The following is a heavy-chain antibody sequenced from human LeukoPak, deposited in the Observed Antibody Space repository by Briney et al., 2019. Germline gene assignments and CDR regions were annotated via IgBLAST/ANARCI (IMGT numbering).Heavy chain of an antibody. J-gene: IGHJ6*02. CDR2: ISSSISYI. V-gene: IGHV3-21*01. Sequence: PGGSLRLSCAAFEYTFSSYSMNSGCQAPRKGLEWVSSISSSISYIYYADSVKGRFTISRDNAKNSLYLQMNSLRAEDTAVYYCARDGIRTFDWLLSDYYGMDVWGQGTTVTVSS. D-gene: IGHD3-9*01. CDR1: EYTFSSYS. CDR3: ARDGIRTFDWLLSDYYGMDV.